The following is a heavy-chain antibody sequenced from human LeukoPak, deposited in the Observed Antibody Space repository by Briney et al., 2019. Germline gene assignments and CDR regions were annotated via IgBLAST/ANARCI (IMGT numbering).Heavy chain of an antibody. J-gene: IGHJ2*01. CDR2: IYTSGST. V-gene: IGHV4-4*07. CDR3: ARDQADYDFWSGYSYWYFDL. Sequence: PSETLSLTCTVSGGSISSYYWSWIRQPAGKGLEWIGRIYTSGSTNYNPSLKSRVTILVDTSKNQFSLKLSSVTAADTAVYYCARDQADYDFWSGYSYWYFDLWGRGTLVTVSS. D-gene: IGHD3-3*01. CDR1: GGSISSYY.